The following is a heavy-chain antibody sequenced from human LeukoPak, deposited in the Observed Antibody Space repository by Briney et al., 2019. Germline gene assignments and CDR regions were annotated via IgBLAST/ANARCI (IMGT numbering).Heavy chain of an antibody. CDR3: ASRGGVTQVSDYYYFAMDV. CDR2: IIAIFGTT. D-gene: IGHD2-21*02. Sequence: GASVRVSCKASGGTFSSCDNSWVRQAPGQGLDWMGGIIAIFGTTKYAQKFQGRVTLTADESTSTAYMELSSLRSDDTAVYYCASRGGVTQVSDYYYFAMDVWGQGTTVTVSS. J-gene: IGHJ6*02. V-gene: IGHV1-69*13. CDR1: GGTFSSCD.